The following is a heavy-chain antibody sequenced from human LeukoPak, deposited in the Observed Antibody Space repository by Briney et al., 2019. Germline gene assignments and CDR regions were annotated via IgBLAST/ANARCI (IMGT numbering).Heavy chain of an antibody. D-gene: IGHD6-6*01. J-gene: IGHJ4*02. CDR2: ISYDGSNK. CDR3: AKAGWSIAAPFDY. V-gene: IGHV3-30*18. Sequence: GGSLRLSCAASGFTFSSYGMHWVRQAPGKGLEWVAVISYDGSNKYYADSVKGRFTISRDNSKNTLYLQMNSLRAEDTAVYYCAKAGWSIAAPFDYWGQGTLVTVSS. CDR1: GFTFSSYG.